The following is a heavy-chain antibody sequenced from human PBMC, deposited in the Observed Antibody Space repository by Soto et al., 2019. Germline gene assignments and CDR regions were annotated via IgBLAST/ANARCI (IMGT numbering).Heavy chain of an antibody. V-gene: IGHV3-23*01. CDR2: ITGGGKT. CDR1: GFTFNNYA. CDR3: VKEYQGFTRGSFDI. D-gene: IGHD2-15*01. J-gene: IGHJ3*02. Sequence: EVQLLESGGGSVQPGGSLRLSCATSGFTFNNYAINWVRQAPGKGLERVSGITGGGKTSYADSVKGRFTISRDNSKNTVYLQMDSLRAEDTALYYCVKEYQGFTRGSFDIWGQGTMVSVSS.